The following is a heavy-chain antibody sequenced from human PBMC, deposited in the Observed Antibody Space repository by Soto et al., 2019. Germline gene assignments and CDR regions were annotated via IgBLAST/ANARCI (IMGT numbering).Heavy chain of an antibody. V-gene: IGHV3-23*01. J-gene: IGHJ4*02. CDR1: GFTFSSYA. D-gene: IGHD4-17*01. Sequence: GGSLRLSCAASGFTFSSYAMSWVRQAPGKGLEWVSAISGSGGSTYYADSVKGRFTISRDNSKNTLYLQMNSLRAEDTAVYYCAKDRGHYGDYVEDHFDYCGQGTLVTVSS. CDR3: AKDRGHYGDYVEDHFDY. CDR2: ISGSGGST.